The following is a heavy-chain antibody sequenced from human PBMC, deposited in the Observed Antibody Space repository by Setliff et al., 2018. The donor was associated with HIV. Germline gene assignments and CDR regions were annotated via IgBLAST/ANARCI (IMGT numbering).Heavy chain of an antibody. Sequence: SETLSLTCTVSGGSISSSSYYWGWIRQPPGKGLEWIGSIYYSGSTYYNPSLKSRVTISVDTSKNQFSLKLSSVTAADTAVYYCARDASYSGSYYERAFDIWGQGTMVTVSS. V-gene: IGHV4-39*02. CDR3: ARDASYSGSYYERAFDI. J-gene: IGHJ3*02. CDR2: IYYSGST. CDR1: GGSISSSSYY. D-gene: IGHD1-26*01.